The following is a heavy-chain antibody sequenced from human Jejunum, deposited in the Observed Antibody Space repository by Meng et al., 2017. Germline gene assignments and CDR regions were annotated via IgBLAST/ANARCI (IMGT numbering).Heavy chain of an antibody. V-gene: IGHV3-21*01. D-gene: IGHD3-10*01. CDR2: ISGGGSSI. Sequence: GESLKISCVDSGVSFGAYTMNWVRQAPGKGLEWVASISGGGSSIYYADSVKGRFTISRDSVLYLQMNSLRTEDTAVYYCARDVAMGRNAYGFGYWGQGTLVTVSS. J-gene: IGHJ4*02. CDR1: GVSFGAYT. CDR3: ARDVAMGRNAYGFGY.